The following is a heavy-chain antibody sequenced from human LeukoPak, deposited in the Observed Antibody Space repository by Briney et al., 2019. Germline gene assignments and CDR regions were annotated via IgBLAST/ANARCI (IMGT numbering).Heavy chain of an antibody. J-gene: IGHJ6*03. CDR3: ARSPYIGVRGNYYYYMDV. CDR1: GRTFSSYA. CDR2: IIPIFATA. Sequence: SVTVSCKAYGRTFSSYAISWVRQAPGQGLECKGGIIPIFATANYAQTCEGRLTITTDESTSPTYMELTSERRERPAVTAQARSPYIGVRGNYYYYMDVWGKGTTVTVPS. D-gene: IGHD2-21*02. V-gene: IGHV1-69*05.